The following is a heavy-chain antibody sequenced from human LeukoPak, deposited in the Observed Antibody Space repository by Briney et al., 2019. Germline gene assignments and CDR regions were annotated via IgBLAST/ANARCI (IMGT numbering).Heavy chain of an antibody. CDR2: FDPEVGET. V-gene: IGHV1-24*01. J-gene: IGHJ4*02. CDR3: ATYSRGGTYYDFWSGYYLYYFDY. CDR1: GYTLTELS. Sequence: ASVKVSCKVSGYTLTELSMRWVRQAPGKGLEWMGSFDPEVGETIYAQKFQGRVTMTEDTSTDTAYMELSSLRSEDTAVFYCATYSRGGTYYDFWSGYYLYYFDYWGQGTLVTVSS. D-gene: IGHD3-3*01.